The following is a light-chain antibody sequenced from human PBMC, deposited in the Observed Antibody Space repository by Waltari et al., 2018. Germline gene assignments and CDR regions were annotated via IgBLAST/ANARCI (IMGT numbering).Light chain of an antibody. CDR3: QQYNNWPPLT. CDR2: GAS. V-gene: IGKV3-15*01. CDR1: QNVSSN. Sequence: EIVMTQSPATLSVSPGERATLSYRASQNVSSNLAWYQQKPGQAPRLLLYGASTRATGIPARFSGSGSGTEFTLTISSLQSEDFAVYYCQQYNNWPPLTFGGGTKVEIK. J-gene: IGKJ4*01.